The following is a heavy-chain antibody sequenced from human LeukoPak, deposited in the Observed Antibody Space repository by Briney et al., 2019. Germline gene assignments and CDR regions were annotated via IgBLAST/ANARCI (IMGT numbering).Heavy chain of an antibody. V-gene: IGHV4-30-4*01. CDR3: ARGGSSANNWFDP. D-gene: IGHD6-6*01. CDR2: IYYSGST. Sequence: KSSETLSLTCTVSGGSISSGDYCWSWLRQPPGKGLEWIVYIYYSGSTYYNPSLKSRVTISVDTSKNQFSLKLSSVTAADTAVYYCARGGSSANNWFDPWGQGTLVTVSS. CDR1: GGSISSGDYC. J-gene: IGHJ5*02.